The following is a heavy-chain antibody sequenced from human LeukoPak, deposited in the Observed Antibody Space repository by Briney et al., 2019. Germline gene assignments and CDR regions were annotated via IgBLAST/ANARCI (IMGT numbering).Heavy chain of an antibody. V-gene: IGHV3-23*01. J-gene: IGHJ4*02. CDR2: ISGSGGAT. Sequence: GGSLRLSCAVSGFSFSTYPMSWVRPAPRKGGEWVSQISGSGGATFSADSVRGRLTLSRDKSGNRVHMQMHSLTGEDTAIYYCAKMRRGWGLFDSWGQGVLVTVSS. CDR1: GFSFSTYP. D-gene: IGHD6-19*01. CDR3: AKMRRGWGLFDS.